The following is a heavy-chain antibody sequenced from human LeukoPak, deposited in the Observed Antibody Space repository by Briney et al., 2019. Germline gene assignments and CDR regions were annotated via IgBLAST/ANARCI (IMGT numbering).Heavy chain of an antibody. Sequence: GGSLRLSCAASGFTFSSYSMNWVRQAPGKGLEWVSHITASGTAMFYASSVKGRFTISRDNAKNSLYLQMNSLRDEDTAVYYCASSGSYRFDYWGQGTLVTVSS. V-gene: IGHV3-48*02. CDR1: GFTFSSYS. J-gene: IGHJ4*02. D-gene: IGHD1-26*01. CDR3: ASSGSYRFDY. CDR2: ITASGTAM.